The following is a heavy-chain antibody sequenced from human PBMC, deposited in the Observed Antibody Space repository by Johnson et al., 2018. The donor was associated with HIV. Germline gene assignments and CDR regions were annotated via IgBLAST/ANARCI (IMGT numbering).Heavy chain of an antibody. Sequence: QVQLVESGGGVVQPGGSLRLSCAASGFTFSSYGMHWVRQAPGKGLEWVAFIRYDGSNKYYADSVKGRFTISRDNSKNTLYLQMNSLRTEDTGVYYCAKAYCPGCDAFEIWGQGTVVTVSS. CDR2: IRYDGSNK. CDR1: GFTFSSYG. V-gene: IGHV3-30*02. J-gene: IGHJ3*02. D-gene: IGHD2-21*01. CDR3: AKAYCPGCDAFEI.